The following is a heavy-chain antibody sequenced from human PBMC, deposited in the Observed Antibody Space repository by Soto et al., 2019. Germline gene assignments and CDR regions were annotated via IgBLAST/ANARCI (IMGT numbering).Heavy chain of an antibody. Sequence: PSETLSLTCAVYGGSFSGYYWSWIRQPPGKGLEWIGEINHSGSTNYNPSLKSRVTISVDTSKNQFSLKLSSVTAADTAVYYCARGAVGSYGYFSYFDYWGQGTLVTVST. J-gene: IGHJ4*02. V-gene: IGHV4-34*01. CDR2: INHSGST. CDR3: ARGAVGSYGYFSYFDY. D-gene: IGHD5-18*01. CDR1: GGSFSGYY.